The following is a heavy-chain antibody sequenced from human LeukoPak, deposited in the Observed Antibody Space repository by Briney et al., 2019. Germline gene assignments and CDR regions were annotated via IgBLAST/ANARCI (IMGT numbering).Heavy chain of an antibody. CDR2: IYTSGST. Sequence: SETLSLTCTVSGGSISSGSYYWSWIRQPAGKGLEWIGRIYTSGSTNYNPSLKSRVTISVDTSKNQFSLKLSSVTAADTAVYYCARDKVGATGDYYYYYMDVWGKGTTVTISS. J-gene: IGHJ6*03. CDR3: ARDKVGATGDYYYYYMDV. D-gene: IGHD1-26*01. V-gene: IGHV4-61*02. CDR1: GGSISSGSYY.